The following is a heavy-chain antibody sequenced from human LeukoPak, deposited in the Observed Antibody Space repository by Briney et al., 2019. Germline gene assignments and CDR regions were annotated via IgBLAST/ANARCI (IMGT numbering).Heavy chain of an antibody. Sequence: SETLSLTCTVSGGSISSGGYYWSWIRQPPGKGLEWIGYIYHSGSTYYNPSLKSRVTISVDRSKNQFSLKLSSVTAADTAVYYCARTVGILSSPREDYWGQGTLVTVSS. CDR1: GGSISSGGYY. J-gene: IGHJ4*02. CDR2: IYHSGST. D-gene: IGHD6-13*01. V-gene: IGHV4-30-2*01. CDR3: ARTVGILSSPREDY.